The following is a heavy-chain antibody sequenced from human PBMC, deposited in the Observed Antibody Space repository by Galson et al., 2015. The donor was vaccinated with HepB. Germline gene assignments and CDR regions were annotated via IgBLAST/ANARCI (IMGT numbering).Heavy chain of an antibody. CDR1: GFSFRSYG. CDR3: AKIMRRGPLVRGIIPDF. CDR2: ILYDGSQK. Sequence: SLRLSCAASGFSFRSYGMHWVRQAPGKGLEWVALILYDGSQKYYGDSVKGRFTISRDDSKNTLYLQMNSLRTEDTAVYFCAKIMRRGPLVRGIIPDFWGQGTLVTVSS. V-gene: IGHV3-30*18. J-gene: IGHJ4*02. D-gene: IGHD3-10*01.